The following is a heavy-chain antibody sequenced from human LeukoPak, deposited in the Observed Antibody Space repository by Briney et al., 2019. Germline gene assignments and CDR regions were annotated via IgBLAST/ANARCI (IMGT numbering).Heavy chain of an antibody. J-gene: IGHJ4*02. CDR1: GFTFDDYT. V-gene: IGHV3-43*01. Sequence: PGGSLRLSCAASGFTFDDYTMHWVRQAPGKGLEWVSLISWDGGSTYYADSVKGRFTISRDNSKNSLYLQMNSLRTEDTALYYCAKAQAHYDFWSGYSFDYWGQGTLVTVSS. CDR3: AKAQAHYDFWSGYSFDY. CDR2: ISWDGGST. D-gene: IGHD3-3*01.